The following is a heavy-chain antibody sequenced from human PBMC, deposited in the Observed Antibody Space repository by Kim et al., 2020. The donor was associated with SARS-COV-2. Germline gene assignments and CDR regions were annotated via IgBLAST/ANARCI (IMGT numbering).Heavy chain of an antibody. J-gene: IGHJ4*02. Sequence: SVKVSCKASGGTFSSYAISWVRQAPGQGLEWMGGIIPIFGTANYAQKFQGRVTITADESTSTAYMELSSLRSEDTAVYYCARGLEVDILTGYYSKYYFDYWGQGTLVTVSS. D-gene: IGHD3-9*01. CDR1: GGTFSSYA. CDR2: IIPIFGTA. V-gene: IGHV1-69*13. CDR3: ARGLEVDILTGYYSKYYFDY.